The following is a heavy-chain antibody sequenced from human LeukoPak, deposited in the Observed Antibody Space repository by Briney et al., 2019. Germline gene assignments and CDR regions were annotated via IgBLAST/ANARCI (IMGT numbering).Heavy chain of an antibody. CDR3: ARKDSSGYNLFDY. J-gene: IGHJ4*02. V-gene: IGHV1-18*01. CDR1: GGTFSSYA. D-gene: IGHD3-22*01. CDR2: ISAYNGNT. Sequence: ASVKVSCKASGGTFSSYAISWVRQAPGQGLEWMGWISAYNGNTNYAQKLQGRVTMTTDTSTSTAYMELRSLRSDDTAVYYCARKDSSGYNLFDYWGQGTLVTVSS.